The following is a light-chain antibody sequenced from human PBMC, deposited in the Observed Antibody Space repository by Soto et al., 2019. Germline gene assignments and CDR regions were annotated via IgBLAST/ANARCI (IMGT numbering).Light chain of an antibody. CDR2: EAT. Sequence: QSALTQPASVSGSPGQSVTISCTGTSSDVGNYNHVSWYQQHPGKAPKLMIYEATQRPSGVSNRFSASKSGNTASLTISGLQAEDESDYYCYSYAGSQTWVFGGGTKLTVL. V-gene: IGLV2-23*01. CDR3: YSYAGSQTWV. J-gene: IGLJ3*02. CDR1: SSDVGNYNH.